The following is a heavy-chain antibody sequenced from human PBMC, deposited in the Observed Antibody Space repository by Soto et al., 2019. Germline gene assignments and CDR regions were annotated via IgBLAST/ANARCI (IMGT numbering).Heavy chain of an antibody. D-gene: IGHD7-27*01. CDR3: TKRGANWGPLED. J-gene: IGHJ4*02. CDR1: GFTFINYA. Sequence: EVEILESGGGLVQPGGSLRLSFTVSGFTFINYAFSWARQAPGKGLEWVSTISASGSDTNYADSVKGRFTTFRDKSKNTLFLQMNSLRAEDTAVYYCTKRGANWGPLEDWGQGTLVTVSS. V-gene: IGHV3-23*01. CDR2: ISASGSDT.